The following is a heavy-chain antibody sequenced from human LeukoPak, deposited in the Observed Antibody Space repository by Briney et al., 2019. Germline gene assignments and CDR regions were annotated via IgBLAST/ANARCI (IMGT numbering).Heavy chain of an antibody. CDR3: ARDLFGTTAPTNYYGVDV. CDR2: IHHSGSA. Sequence: SETLSLTCTVSGYSISSGYYWGWIRQPPGKGLEWIGSIHHSGSAYYNPSLKSRVTISVHTSKNQFSLKLSSVTAADTAVYYCARDLFGTTAPTNYYGVDVWGQGTTVTVSS. D-gene: IGHD1-1*01. CDR1: GYSISSGYY. J-gene: IGHJ6*02. V-gene: IGHV4-38-2*02.